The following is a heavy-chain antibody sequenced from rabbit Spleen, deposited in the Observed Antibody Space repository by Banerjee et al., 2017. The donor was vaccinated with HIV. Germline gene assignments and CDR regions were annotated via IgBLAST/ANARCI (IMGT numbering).Heavy chain of an antibody. CDR1: GFSFSSSYW. CDR3: VRDRANIGGDYGPYYFDL. J-gene: IGHJ4*01. Sequence: QQQLEESGGGLVKPEGSLTLTCTASGFSFSSSYWICWVRQAPGKGLEWIGYIDPLFGNTYYASWVNGRFTISRDDAQNTLYLQLNSLTAADTATYFCVRDRANIGGDYGPYYFDLWGQGTLVTVS. V-gene: IGHV1S45*01. CDR2: IDPLFGNT. D-gene: IGHD2-1*01.